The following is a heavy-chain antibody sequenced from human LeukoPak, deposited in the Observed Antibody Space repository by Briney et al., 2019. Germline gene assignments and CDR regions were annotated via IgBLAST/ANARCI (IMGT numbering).Heavy chain of an antibody. D-gene: IGHD3-10*01. CDR3: ASRLWFGELSGDY. CDR1: GFTVSSNY. V-gene: IGHV3-53*01. CDR2: IYSGGST. Sequence: PGGSLRLSCAASGFTVSSNYMSWVRQAPGKGLEWVSVIYSGGSTYYADSVKGRFTISRDNSKNTLYLQMNSLRAEDTAVYYCASRLWFGELSGDYWGQGTLVTVSS. J-gene: IGHJ4*02.